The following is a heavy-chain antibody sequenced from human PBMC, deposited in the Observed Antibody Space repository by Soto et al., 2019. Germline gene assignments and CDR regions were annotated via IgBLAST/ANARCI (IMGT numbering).Heavy chain of an antibody. CDR2: IIPIFGTA. CDR3: ARDGGITIFGVAYASGRDV. D-gene: IGHD3-3*01. Sequence: QVQLVQSGAEVKKPGSSVKVSCKASGGTFSSYAISWVRQAPGQGLEWIGGIIPIFGTANYAQKFQGRVTITADESTSTAYMELSSLRSEDTAVYYCARDGGITIFGVAYASGRDVWGQGTTVTVSS. J-gene: IGHJ6*02. CDR1: GGTFSSYA. V-gene: IGHV1-69*01.